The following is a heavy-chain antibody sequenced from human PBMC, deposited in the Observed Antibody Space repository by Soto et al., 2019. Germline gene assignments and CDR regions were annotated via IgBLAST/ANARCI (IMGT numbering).Heavy chain of an antibody. J-gene: IGHJ4*02. CDR3: AKDPVVVVTPFFDY. CDR2: ISGSGGST. V-gene: IGHV3-23*01. CDR1: GFTFSSYA. Sequence: GESLKISCAASGFTFSSYAMSWVRQAPGKGLEWVSAISGSGGSTYYADSVKGRFTISRDNSKNTLYLQMNSLRAEDTAVYYCAKDPVVVVTPFFDYWGQGTLVTVSS. D-gene: IGHD2-21*02.